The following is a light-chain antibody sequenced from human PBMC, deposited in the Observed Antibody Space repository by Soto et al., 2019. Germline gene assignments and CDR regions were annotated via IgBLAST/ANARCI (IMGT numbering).Light chain of an antibody. V-gene: IGKV1-39*01. Sequence: DIQVTQSPSSLSASVGDRVTITCRASQSIVNYLNWYQQKPGKAPKLLIYAASSLQSGVPSRFSGGGAGTDFTLTISSLQPEDFATYYCPQSYSSPWTFGLGTKVEIK. CDR3: PQSYSSPWT. CDR1: QSIVNY. J-gene: IGKJ1*01. CDR2: AAS.